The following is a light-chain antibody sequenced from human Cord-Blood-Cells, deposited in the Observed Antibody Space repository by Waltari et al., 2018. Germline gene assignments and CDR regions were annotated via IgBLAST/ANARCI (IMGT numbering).Light chain of an antibody. CDR2: DVS. V-gene: IGLV2-14*01. CDR1: RRDVGGYNY. J-gene: IGLJ2*01. Sequence: QSALTQPASVSGSPGQSITISCTGTRRDVGGYNYFSWYQQHPGKAPKLMLYDVSNRPSGVSNRFACSKSGNTASLTISGLQAEDEADYYCSSYTSSSTLVFGGGTKLTVL. CDR3: SSYTSSSTLV.